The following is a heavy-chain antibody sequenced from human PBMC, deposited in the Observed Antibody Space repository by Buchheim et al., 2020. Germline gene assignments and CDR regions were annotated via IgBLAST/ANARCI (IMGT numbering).Heavy chain of an antibody. CDR3: ARGLGIRGWPRPTYYIDY. CDR1: GGSISSYY. D-gene: IGHD3-16*01. J-gene: IGHJ4*02. Sequence: QVQLQESGPGLEKPSETLSLTCTVSGGSISSYYWSWLRQPPGKGLEWIGYIYYSGSTNYNPSLKSRITISVDTSKNQFSMKLSPVTAADTAVYYCARGLGIRGWPRPTYYIDYWGQGTL. V-gene: IGHV4-59*01. CDR2: IYYSGST.